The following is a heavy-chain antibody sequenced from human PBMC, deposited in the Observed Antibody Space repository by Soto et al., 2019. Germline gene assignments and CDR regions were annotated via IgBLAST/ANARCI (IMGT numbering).Heavy chain of an antibody. Sequence: GGSLRLSCAASGFTFSGYAVSWVRQAPGKGLEWVSSISSSSSSIYYADSVKGRFTISRDNAKNSLYLQMNSLRAEDTAVYYCARENYDFWSGYPAYFDYWGQGTLVTVSS. J-gene: IGHJ4*02. CDR2: ISSSSSSI. CDR3: ARENYDFWSGYPAYFDY. V-gene: IGHV3-21*01. CDR1: GFTFSGYA. D-gene: IGHD3-3*01.